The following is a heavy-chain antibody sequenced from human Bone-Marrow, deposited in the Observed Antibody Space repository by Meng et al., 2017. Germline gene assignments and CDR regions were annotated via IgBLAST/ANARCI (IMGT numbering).Heavy chain of an antibody. V-gene: IGHV4-61*01. CDR2: IYYTGTT. D-gene: IGHD5-18*01. CDR3: ARTPGYSYGQIDS. Sequence: QGQLQGAGPGLVRPSETLSLTCTVSGGSVYSGSYYWSWIRQPPGKGLEWIGYIYYTGTTEYNPSLKSRVTISVDTSKNQFSLNLSSVTAADTALYYCARTPGYSYGQIDSWGQGTLVTVSS. CDR1: GGSVYSGSYY. J-gene: IGHJ4*02.